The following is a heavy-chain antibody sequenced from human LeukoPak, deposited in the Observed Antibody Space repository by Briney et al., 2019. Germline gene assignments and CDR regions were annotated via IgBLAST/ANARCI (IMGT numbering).Heavy chain of an antibody. D-gene: IGHD6-13*01. Sequence: PGGSLRLSCAASGFPFSSYSMTWVRQAPGKGLEWVANIKPDGTTKFYVDSVKGRFTISRGNALNSLYLQMNSLRAGDTAIYYCARSIPYGTTWYGRSDYWGQGTLVTVSS. CDR2: IKPDGTTK. CDR3: ARSIPYGTTWYGRSDY. J-gene: IGHJ4*02. CDR1: GFPFSSYS. V-gene: IGHV3-7*03.